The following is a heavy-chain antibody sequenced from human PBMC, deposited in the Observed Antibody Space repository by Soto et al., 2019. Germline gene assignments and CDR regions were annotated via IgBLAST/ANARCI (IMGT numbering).Heavy chain of an antibody. CDR1: GFSLSTSGVG. V-gene: IGHV2-5*02. J-gene: IGHJ6*02. Sequence: QITLKESCTTLVKPTQTLTLTCTFSGFSLSTSGVGVGWIRQPPGKALEWLALIFCDDDKRYSPSLKSRLTITKDTSKNQVVLTMTNMDPVDAATYYCTHHGYYSYGMDVWGQGTTVTVSS. CDR2: IFCDDDK. CDR3: THHGYYSYGMDV.